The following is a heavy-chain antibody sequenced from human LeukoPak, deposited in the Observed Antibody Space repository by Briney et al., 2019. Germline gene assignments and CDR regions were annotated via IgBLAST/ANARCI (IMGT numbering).Heavy chain of an antibody. D-gene: IGHD6-13*01. CDR1: GGSMSGYF. J-gene: IGHJ1*01. Sequence: SETLSLTCTVSGGSMSGYFWRWIRQPPGKGLEWFGYFYYSGSTNYNPSLKSRVTISVDTSKNQFSLKLSSVTAADTAVYYCARSITSSWYGDFQHWGQGTLVTVSS. CDR3: ARSITSSWYGDFQH. CDR2: FYYSGST. V-gene: IGHV4-59*13.